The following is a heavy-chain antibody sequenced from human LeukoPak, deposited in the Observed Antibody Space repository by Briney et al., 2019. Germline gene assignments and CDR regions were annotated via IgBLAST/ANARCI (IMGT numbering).Heavy chain of an antibody. CDR1: GFTFINSW. D-gene: IGHD3-16*01. CDR3: VRFGDYPQ. J-gene: IGHJ4*02. V-gene: IGHV3-74*01. CDR2: INGDGSVL. Sequence: PGGSLRLSCAGSGFTFINSWIHWVRQAPGKGLVWVSRINGDGSVLTYADSVKGRFTISRDNAKNTLFLQMNSLGAEDTAVYYCVRFGDYPQWGQGTLVTVSS.